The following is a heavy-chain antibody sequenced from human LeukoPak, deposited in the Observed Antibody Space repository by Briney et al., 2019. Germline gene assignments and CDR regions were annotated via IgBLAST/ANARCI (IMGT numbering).Heavy chain of an antibody. CDR2: INPSAGNT. Sequence: ASVTVSCKAFGYTFTNYYMHWVRQAPGQGLEWMGIINPSAGNTGFTQKFQGRVTMTRDASTSTVYMELSSLTSEDTAVYYCAKEGDPYDILTGYFGSWGQGTLVTVSS. CDR1: GYTFTNYY. D-gene: IGHD3-9*01. J-gene: IGHJ4*02. CDR3: AKEGDPYDILTGYFGS. V-gene: IGHV1-46*01.